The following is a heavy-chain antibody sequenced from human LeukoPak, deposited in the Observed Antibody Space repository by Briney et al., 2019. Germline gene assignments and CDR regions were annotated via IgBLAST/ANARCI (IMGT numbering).Heavy chain of an antibody. CDR3: ARGDSSSWRLFDY. CDR2: ISSSSSTI. CDR1: GFTFSSYS. J-gene: IGHJ4*02. D-gene: IGHD6-13*01. V-gene: IGHV3-48*04. Sequence: GGSLRLSCAASGFTFSSYSMNWVRQAPGKGLEWVSYISSSSSTIYYADSVKGRFTISRDNAKNSLYLQMNSLRAEDTAVYYCARGDSSSWRLFDYWGQGTLVTVSS.